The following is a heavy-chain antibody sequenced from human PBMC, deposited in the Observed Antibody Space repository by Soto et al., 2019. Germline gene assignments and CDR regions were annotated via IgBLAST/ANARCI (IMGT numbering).Heavy chain of an antibody. V-gene: IGHV3-72*01. J-gene: IGHJ4*02. Sequence: EVQLVESVGGLVQPGGSLRLSCAASGFAFSDHYMDWVRQAPGKGLEWVGRTRNKANSYTTEYAASVKGRFTISRDDSKNSLYLQMNSLKTEDTAMYYCARELMTTVTYFDYWGQGTLVTVSS. D-gene: IGHD4-17*01. CDR2: TRNKANSYTT. CDR3: ARELMTTVTYFDY. CDR1: GFAFSDHY.